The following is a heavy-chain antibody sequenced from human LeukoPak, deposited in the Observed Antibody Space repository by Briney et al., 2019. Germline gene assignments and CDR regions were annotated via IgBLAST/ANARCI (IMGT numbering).Heavy chain of an antibody. D-gene: IGHD2-21*01. CDR1: GGSISTYY. CDR2: IYYTGTT. CDR3: ARIGTVIAQYYFDH. J-gene: IGHJ4*02. Sequence: SETLSLTCTVSGGSISTYYWSWIRQHPGKGLEWIGYIYYTGTTYYNPSLKSRLTMSVDTSKNQFSLNLNSVTAADTAVYFCARIGTVIAQYYFDHWGQGTLVTVSS. V-gene: IGHV4-59*06.